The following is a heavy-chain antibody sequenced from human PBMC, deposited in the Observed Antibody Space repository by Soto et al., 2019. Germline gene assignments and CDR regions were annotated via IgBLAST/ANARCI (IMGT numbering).Heavy chain of an antibody. J-gene: IGHJ4*02. D-gene: IGHD5-18*01. CDR3: ARTGVRYSYGLADY. CDR1: GGSFIVYY. CDR2: INHSGST. V-gene: IGHV4-34*01. Sequence: SEPLCLTCSVYGGSFIVYYWSWIGQPPGKGLEWIGEINHSGSTNYNPSLKSRVTISVDTSKNQFSLKLSSVTAADTAVYYCARTGVRYSYGLADYWGQGTLVTVSS.